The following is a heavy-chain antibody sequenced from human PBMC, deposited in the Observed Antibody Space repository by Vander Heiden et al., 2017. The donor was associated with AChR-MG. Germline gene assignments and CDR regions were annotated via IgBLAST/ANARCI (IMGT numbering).Heavy chain of an antibody. V-gene: IGHV1-46*01. CDR1: GYTFTSYY. D-gene: IGHD3-16*02. J-gene: IGHJ4*02. Sequence: QVQLVQSGAEVKKPGASVKVSCKASGYTFTSYYMHWVRQAPGQGLEWMGIINPSGGSTSYAQKFQGRVTMTRDTSTSTVYMELSSLRSEDTAVYYCARDRDDYVWGSYRYGSPTGYWGQGTLVTVSS. CDR3: ARDRDDYVWGSYRYGSPTGY. CDR2: INPSGGST.